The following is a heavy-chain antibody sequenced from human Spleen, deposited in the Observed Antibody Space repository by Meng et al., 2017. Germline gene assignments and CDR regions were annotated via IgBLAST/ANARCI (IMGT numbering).Heavy chain of an antibody. V-gene: IGHV4-39*01. CDR2: IGHSGIT. Sequence: QPQLQESGPGLVKPSEALSLTCSVSGGSISTSGYYWGWIRQPPGKGLEWIGSIGHSGITYYTPSLKSRVTVSIDTSRNQFFLWLTSVTAADTAVYYCVRSSAWVRTGFDPWGQGTLVTVSS. CDR1: GGSISTSGYY. J-gene: IGHJ5*02. CDR3: VRSSAWVRTGFDP. D-gene: IGHD6-25*01.